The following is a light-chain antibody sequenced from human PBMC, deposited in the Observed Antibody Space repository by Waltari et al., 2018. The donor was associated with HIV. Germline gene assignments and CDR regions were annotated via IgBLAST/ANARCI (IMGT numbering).Light chain of an antibody. CDR2: KDS. CDR3: QSADSSGTPWV. Sequence: SYELTQPPSVSVSPGQTARITCSGDALPKQHAYWYQQKPGQAPVLVIYKDSERPSGIPERFFGSSSGTTVTLTISGVQAEDEADYYCQSADSSGTPWVFGGGTKLTVL. J-gene: IGLJ3*02. V-gene: IGLV3-25*03. CDR1: ALPKQH.